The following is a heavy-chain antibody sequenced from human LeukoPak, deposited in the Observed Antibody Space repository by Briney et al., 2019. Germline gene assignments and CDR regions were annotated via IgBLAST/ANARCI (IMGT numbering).Heavy chain of an antibody. Sequence: PGGSLRLSCAASGFTFSDYYMSWIRQAPGKGLEWVSYINSSSSYTNYADSVKGRFTIARDNAKGSLFLQLDSLRAEDTAVYYCARDLGYCTNGVCHTRFAYWGQGTLVAVSS. V-gene: IGHV3-11*05. J-gene: IGHJ4*02. CDR3: ARDLGYCTNGVCHTRFAY. CDR1: GFTFSDYY. CDR2: INSSSSYT. D-gene: IGHD2-8*01.